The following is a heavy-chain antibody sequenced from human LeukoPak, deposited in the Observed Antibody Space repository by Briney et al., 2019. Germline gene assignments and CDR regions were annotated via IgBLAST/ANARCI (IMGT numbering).Heavy chain of an antibody. J-gene: IGHJ4*02. CDR3: ARDQYIYSDSSGYYDY. V-gene: IGHV4-34*01. Sequence: KPSETLSLTCAVYGGSFSGYYWSWIRQPPGKGLEWIGEINHSGSTNYNPSLKSRVTMSVDTSKNQFSLKLSSVTAADTAVYYCARDQYIYSDSSGYYDYWGQGTLVTVSS. D-gene: IGHD3-22*01. CDR1: GGSFSGYY. CDR2: INHSGST.